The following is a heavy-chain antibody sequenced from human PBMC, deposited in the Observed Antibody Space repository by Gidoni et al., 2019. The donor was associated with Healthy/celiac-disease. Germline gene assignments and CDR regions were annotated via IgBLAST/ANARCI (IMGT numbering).Heavy chain of an antibody. CDR1: GYTFTSYY. D-gene: IGHD3-10*01. J-gene: IGHJ6*02. CDR3: ARAHYGSGSYYNLGAGWYYYGMDV. V-gene: IGHV1-46*03. CDR2: INPSGGST. Sequence: QVQLVQSGAEVKKPGASVKVSCKASGYTFTSYYMHWVRQAPGHGLEWMGIINPSGGSTSYEQKFQGRVTMTRDTSTSTVYMELSSLRSEDTAGYYCARAHYGSGSYYNLGAGWYYYGMDVWGQGTTVTVSS.